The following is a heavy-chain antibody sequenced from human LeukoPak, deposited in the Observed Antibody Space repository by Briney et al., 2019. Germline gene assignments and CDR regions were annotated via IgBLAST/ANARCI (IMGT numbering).Heavy chain of an antibody. D-gene: IGHD6-13*01. Sequence: KPSETLSLTCTVSGGSISSYYWSWIRQPPGKGLEWIGYIYYSASTNYNPSLKSRVTISVDTSKNQFSLKLSSVTAADTAVYYCARLYQQQLVLYYYYYYMDVWGKGTTVTVSS. V-gene: IGHV4-59*12. CDR2: IYYSAST. CDR3: ARLYQQQLVLYYYYYYMDV. J-gene: IGHJ6*03. CDR1: GGSISSYY.